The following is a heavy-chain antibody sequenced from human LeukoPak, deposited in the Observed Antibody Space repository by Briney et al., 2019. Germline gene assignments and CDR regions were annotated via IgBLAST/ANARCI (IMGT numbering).Heavy chain of an antibody. V-gene: IGHV3-21*03. CDR3: ARDKWVAFDI. CDR2: ISSSSSYL. Sequence: GGSLGLSCAASGLTFSIYSMNWVRQAPGKGLEWVSSISSSSSYLYYADSVKGRFTISRDDAKNSLYVQMNSLRAEETAVYYCARDKWVAFDIWGQGTMVTVSS. J-gene: IGHJ3*02. D-gene: IGHD1-26*01. CDR1: GLTFSIYS.